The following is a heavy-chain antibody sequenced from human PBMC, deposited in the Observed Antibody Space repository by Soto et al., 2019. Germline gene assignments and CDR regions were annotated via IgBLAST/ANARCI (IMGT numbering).Heavy chain of an antibody. J-gene: IGHJ2*01. D-gene: IGHD4-17*01. CDR3: ARDIIPTVTTPGYFDL. V-gene: IGHV3-48*01. CDR2: ISSSSSTI. Sequence: EVQLVESGGGLVQPGGSLRLSCAASGFTFSSYSMNWVRQAPGKGLERVSYISSSSSTIYYADSVKGRFTISRDNAKNSLYLQMNSLRAEDTAVYYCARDIIPTVTTPGYFDLWGRGTLVTVSS. CDR1: GFTFSSYS.